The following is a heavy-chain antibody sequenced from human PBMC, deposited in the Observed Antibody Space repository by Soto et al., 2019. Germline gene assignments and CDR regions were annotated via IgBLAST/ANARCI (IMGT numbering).Heavy chain of an antibody. Sequence: EVQLVESGGNLVQPGGSLRLSCAASGFSVSSDYMSWVRQAPGKGLEWVSVIYTAGGTSYADSVKGRCTISRHNSKNTLDLQMNSLRAEDTAVYYCARGGGFDPWGQGTLVTVSS. D-gene: IGHD3-10*01. CDR2: IYTAGGT. J-gene: IGHJ5*02. V-gene: IGHV3-66*01. CDR1: GFSVSSDY. CDR3: ARGGGFDP.